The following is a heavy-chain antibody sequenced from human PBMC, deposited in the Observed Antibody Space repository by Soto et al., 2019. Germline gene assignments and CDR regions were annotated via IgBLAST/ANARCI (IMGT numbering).Heavy chain of an antibody. Sequence: QVQLVQSGAEVKKPGSSVKVSCKASGGTFSSYAISWVRQAPGQGLEWMGGIIPIFGTANYAQKFQGRVTITADESTSTAYMELSSLRSEDTAVYYCARGGFYYDSSGYSSLDYWGQGTLVTVSS. D-gene: IGHD3-22*01. CDR1: GGTFSSYA. J-gene: IGHJ4*02. V-gene: IGHV1-69*01. CDR2: IIPIFGTA. CDR3: ARGGFYYDSSGYSSLDY.